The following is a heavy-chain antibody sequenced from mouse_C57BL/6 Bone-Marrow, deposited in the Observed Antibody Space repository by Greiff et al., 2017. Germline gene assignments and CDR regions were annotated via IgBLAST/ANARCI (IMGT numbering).Heavy chain of an antibody. CDR1: GYTFTSYW. Sequence: QVQLKQPGAELVKPGASVKLSCKASGYTFTSYWMHWVKQRPGQGLEWIGMIHPNSGSTNYNETFKSKATLTVDKSSSTAYMQLSSLTSEDSAVYYCARSRSYDGRFAYWGQGTLVTVSA. J-gene: IGHJ3*01. CDR2: IHPNSGST. CDR3: ARSRSYDGRFAY. V-gene: IGHV1-64*01. D-gene: IGHD2-3*01.